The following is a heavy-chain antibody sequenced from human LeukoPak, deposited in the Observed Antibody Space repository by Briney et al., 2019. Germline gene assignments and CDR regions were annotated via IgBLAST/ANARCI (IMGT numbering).Heavy chain of an antibody. CDR2: ISSSSYI. V-gene: IGHV3-21*01. D-gene: IGHD4-17*01. J-gene: IGHJ4*02. CDR3: ASYYGDHISYYFDY. CDR1: GFTFSSYS. Sequence: GGSLRLSCAASGFTFSSYSMNWVRQAPGKGLEWVSSISSSSYIYYADSVKGRFTISRDNAKNSLYLQMNSLRAEDTAVYYCASYYGDHISYYFDYWGQGTLVTVSS.